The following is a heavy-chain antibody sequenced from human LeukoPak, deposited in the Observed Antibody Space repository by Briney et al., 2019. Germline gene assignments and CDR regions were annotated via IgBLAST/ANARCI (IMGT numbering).Heavy chain of an antibody. J-gene: IGHJ4*02. CDR1: GGSISSYF. V-gene: IGHV4-59*08. CDR2: IYYNGST. D-gene: IGHD2-2*01. Sequence: SETLSLTCTVSGGSISSYFWDWIRQPLGKGLEWIGYIYYNGSTNYNPSLKSRVTISVDTSKNQFSLKLSSVTAADTAVYYCARHPRSSSWFDYWGRGTLVTVSS. CDR3: ARHPRSSSWFDY.